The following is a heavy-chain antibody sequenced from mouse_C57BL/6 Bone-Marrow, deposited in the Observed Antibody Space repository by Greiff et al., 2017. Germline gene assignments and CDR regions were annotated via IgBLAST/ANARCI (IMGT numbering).Heavy chain of an antibody. CDR3: ARYPIYDDYDRYCDV. D-gene: IGHD2-4*01. CDR1: GYEFSSSW. CDR2: IYPGDGDT. J-gene: IGHJ1*03. V-gene: IGHV1-82*01. Sequence: VKLQQSGPELVKPGASVKISCKASGYEFSSSWMNWVKQRPGKGLEWIGRIYPGDGDTNYKGKVKGMATLTADKSYSTSYLQLSSLKSEDSAVYFCARYPIYDDYDRYCDVWGTGTTVTVSS.